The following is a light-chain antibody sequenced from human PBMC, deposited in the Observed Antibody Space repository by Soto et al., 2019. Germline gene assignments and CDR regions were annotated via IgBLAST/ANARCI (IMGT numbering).Light chain of an antibody. CDR3: QQHYTTPYT. J-gene: IGKJ2*01. Sequence: DIVMTQSPDSLAVSLGERATINCKSSQSVLSSSNNKNFLAWYQQKPGQPPKLLISWSSTRESRVPDRFSGSGSGTDFTLTISSLPAEDVAAYYCQQHYTTPYTFGQGTRLEIK. CDR2: WSS. V-gene: IGKV4-1*01. CDR1: QSVLSSSNNKNF.